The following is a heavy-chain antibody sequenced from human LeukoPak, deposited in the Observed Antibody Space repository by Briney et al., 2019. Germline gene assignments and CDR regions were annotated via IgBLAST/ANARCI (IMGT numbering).Heavy chain of an antibody. J-gene: IGHJ5*02. D-gene: IGHD3-22*01. Sequence: SETLSLTCAVYGGSFSGYYWSWIRQPPGKGLEWIGEINHSGSTNHNPSLKSRVTISVDTSKNQFSLKLSSVTAADTAVYYCARLVTMIVKTLNWFDPWGQGTLVTVSS. CDR3: ARLVTMIVKTLNWFDP. CDR1: GGSFSGYY. CDR2: INHSGST. V-gene: IGHV4-34*01.